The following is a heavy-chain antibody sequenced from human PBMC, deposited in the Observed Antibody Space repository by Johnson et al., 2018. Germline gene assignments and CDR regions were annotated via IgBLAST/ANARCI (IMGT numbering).Heavy chain of an antibody. J-gene: IGHJ1*01. CDR1: GFSFSGSP. V-gene: IGHV3-73*01. D-gene: IGHD1-26*01. Sequence: EVQLLETGGGLVQPGGSLKLSCAASGFSFSGSPMHWVRQASGKGLEWVGRIRSKANNYAVAYGASGKGRFTISRDDSKNTAYLQMNSLKTEDTAVDYWTRSDYSGTYFSWGQGTRVTVSS. CDR2: IRSKANNYAV. CDR3: TRSDYSGTYFS.